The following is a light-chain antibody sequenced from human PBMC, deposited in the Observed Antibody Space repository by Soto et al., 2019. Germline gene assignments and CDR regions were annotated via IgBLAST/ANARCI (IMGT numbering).Light chain of an antibody. CDR2: GAS. Sequence: EIVMTQSPATLSVSPGEIVTLSCRASQSLTSTLAWYQQKPGQAPRLLIYGASARAAGVSDRFSVSGSGTDFTLTISSLQSEDFAVYYCQQFSNNNWPPYTFGQGTKLEIK. V-gene: IGKV3-15*01. CDR1: QSLTST. CDR3: QQFSNNNWPPYT. J-gene: IGKJ2*01.